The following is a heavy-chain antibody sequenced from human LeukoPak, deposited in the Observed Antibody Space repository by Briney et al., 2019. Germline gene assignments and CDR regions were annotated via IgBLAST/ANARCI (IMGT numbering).Heavy chain of an antibody. CDR1: GFTFNSYW. CDR2: IKQDGSEK. V-gene: IGHV3-7*03. D-gene: IGHD5-18*01. Sequence: GGSLRLSCAASGFTFNSYWKNWVRQAPGKGLEWVANIKQDGSEKYYVDSVKGRFTISRDSAKNSLYLQMNTLRVEDTAMYYCASLDTAKQPLANHWGQGTLVTVSS. CDR3: ASLDTAKQPLANH. J-gene: IGHJ5*02.